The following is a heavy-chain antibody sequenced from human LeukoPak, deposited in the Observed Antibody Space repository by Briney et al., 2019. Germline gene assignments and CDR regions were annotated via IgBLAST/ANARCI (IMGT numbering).Heavy chain of an antibody. Sequence: GGSLRLSCAASGFTFSSYAMSWVRQAPGKGLEWVANIKEDGSDKNYVDPVKGRFTISRDNAKNSLYLQMNSLRAEDTAVYYCARDRGVAGLFDYWGQGTLVTVSS. J-gene: IGHJ4*02. V-gene: IGHV3-7*01. CDR3: ARDRGVAGLFDY. D-gene: IGHD6-19*01. CDR1: GFTFSSYA. CDR2: IKEDGSDK.